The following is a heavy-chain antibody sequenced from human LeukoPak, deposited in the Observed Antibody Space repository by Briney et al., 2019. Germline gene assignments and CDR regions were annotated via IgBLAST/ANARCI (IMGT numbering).Heavy chain of an antibody. CDR2: IYHDGST. J-gene: IGHJ4*02. CDR1: GDSISSGNW. D-gene: IGHD3-3*01. Sequence: SETLSLTCAVSGDSISSGNWWSWVRQPPGKGLQWIGRIYHDGSTNYSPTRKSRVTMSVVKARNQFSLKLSSVTAADTAVYYCASRNFGVVTDWGQGTLVTVSS. CDR3: ASRNFGVVTD. V-gene: IGHV4-4*02.